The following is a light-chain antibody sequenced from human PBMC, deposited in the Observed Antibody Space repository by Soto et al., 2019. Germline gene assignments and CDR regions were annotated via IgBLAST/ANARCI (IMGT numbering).Light chain of an antibody. CDR2: DAS. J-gene: IGKJ2*01. CDR3: QQYNNWPPYT. V-gene: IGKV3-11*01. Sequence: EVVLTQSPATLSLSPGERATLSCRASQSVSSFLAWYQQKPGQAPRLLIYDASSRATGIPARFSGSGSGTDFTLTISSLEPEDFAVYYCQQYNNWPPYTFGQGTKLEIK. CDR1: QSVSSF.